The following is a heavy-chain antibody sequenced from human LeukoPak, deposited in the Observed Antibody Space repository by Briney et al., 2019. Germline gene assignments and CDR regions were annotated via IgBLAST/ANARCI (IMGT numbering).Heavy chain of an antibody. D-gene: IGHD6-19*01. CDR3: AFRIAVAGSVEYFQH. V-gene: IGHV1-69*04. CDR2: IIPILGIA. Sequence: SVKVSCKASGGTFSSYAISWVRQAPGQGLEWTGRIIPILGIANYAQKFQGRVTITADKSTSTAYMELSSLRSEDTAVYYCAFRIAVAGSVEYFQHWGQGPLVTVSS. J-gene: IGHJ1*01. CDR1: GGTFSSYA.